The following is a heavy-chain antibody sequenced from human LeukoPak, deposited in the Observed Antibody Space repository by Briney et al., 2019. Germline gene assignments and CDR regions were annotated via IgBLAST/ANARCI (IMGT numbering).Heavy chain of an antibody. D-gene: IGHD3-22*01. Sequence: SQTLSLTCTVSGGSISSGGYYWSWIRQHPGKGLEWIGYIYYSGSTYYNPSLKSRVTISVDTSKNQFSLKLSSVTAADTAVYYCAREAYDSSGYYSSWFDPWGQGTLVTVSS. CDR2: IYYSGST. CDR1: GGSISSGGYY. J-gene: IGHJ5*02. V-gene: IGHV4-31*03. CDR3: AREAYDSSGYYSSWFDP.